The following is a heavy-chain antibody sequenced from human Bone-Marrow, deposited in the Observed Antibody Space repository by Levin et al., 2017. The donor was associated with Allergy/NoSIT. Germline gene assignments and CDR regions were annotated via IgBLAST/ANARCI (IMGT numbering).Heavy chain of an antibody. Sequence: GASVKVSCKASGYTFTSYGISWVRQAPGQGLEWMGWISAYNGNTNYAQKLQGRVTMTTDTSTSTAYMELRSLRSDDTAVYYCARGGCSSTSCYTPRNWFDPWGQGTLVTVSS. CDR3: ARGGCSSTSCYTPRNWFDP. V-gene: IGHV1-18*01. D-gene: IGHD2-2*02. CDR1: GYTFTSYG. J-gene: IGHJ5*02. CDR2: ISAYNGNT.